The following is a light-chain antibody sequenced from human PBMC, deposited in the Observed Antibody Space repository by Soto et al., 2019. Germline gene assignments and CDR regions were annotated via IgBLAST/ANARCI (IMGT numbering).Light chain of an antibody. J-gene: IGKJ1*01. Sequence: IQLTQSPSFLSASVGDRVTITCRASQGISSYLAWYQQKPGKAPKLLIYAASTLQSGVPSRFSGSGSGTEFTLTISSLQPEDFATYYCQQLNSYPRTFGQGTKM. CDR3: QQLNSYPRT. CDR2: AAS. CDR1: QGISSY. V-gene: IGKV1-9*01.